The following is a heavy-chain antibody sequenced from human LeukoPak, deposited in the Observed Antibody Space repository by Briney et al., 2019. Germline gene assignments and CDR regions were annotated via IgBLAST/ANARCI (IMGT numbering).Heavy chain of an antibody. D-gene: IGHD6-19*01. CDR2: IYSDGTT. CDR3: ARDGQWLAISPNYFDY. J-gene: IGHJ4*02. Sequence: PGGSLRLSCAASGFTVITNYMSWVRQAPGKGLEWVSVIYSDGTTHYADSVKGRFTISRDNSKNTLYLQMSSLRAEDTAVYYCARDGQWLAISPNYFDYWGQGTLVTVSS. V-gene: IGHV3-66*01. CDR1: GFTVITNY.